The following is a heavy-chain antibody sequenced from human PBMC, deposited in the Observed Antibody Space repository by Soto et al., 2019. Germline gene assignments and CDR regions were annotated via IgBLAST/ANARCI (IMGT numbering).Heavy chain of an antibody. Sequence: LRLSCAAAGFDFEDYAMHWVRQVPGKGLEWVSLTNSDGTDSYYMDSVKGRFTISRDNAKSTLYLQMDRLRPEDTALYFCAKSLYYYESSTLDHWGQGTLVTVSS. CDR1: GFDFEDYA. J-gene: IGHJ4*02. D-gene: IGHD3-22*01. CDR2: TNSDGTDS. V-gene: IGHV3-43D*04. CDR3: AKSLYYYESSTLDH.